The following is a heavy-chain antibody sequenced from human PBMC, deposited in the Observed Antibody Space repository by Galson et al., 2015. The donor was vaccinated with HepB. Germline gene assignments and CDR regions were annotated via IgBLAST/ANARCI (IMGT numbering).Heavy chain of an antibody. J-gene: IGHJ6*03. CDR1: GFRFDDYA. CDR2: IKWDSASI. Sequence: SLRLSCAASGFRFDDYAMHWVRQAPGKGLEWVSGIKWDSASIGYADSVKGRFTISRDNAKNSLYLQMNSLRAEDTALYYCAKDGSSGSSSFFYYMDVWGKGTTVTVSS. D-gene: IGHD6-19*01. CDR3: AKDGSSGSSSFFYYMDV. V-gene: IGHV3-9*01.